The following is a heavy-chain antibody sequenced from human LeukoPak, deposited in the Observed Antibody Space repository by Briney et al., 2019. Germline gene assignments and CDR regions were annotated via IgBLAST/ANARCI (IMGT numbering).Heavy chain of an antibody. CDR3: ARDSGIFGYPMDV. CDR1: SGSMSSYY. Sequence: PSETLSLTCTVSSGSMSSYYWSWIRQPPGKGLEWIGYIYYSGITTYNPSLKSRVTISVDASKKQFSLKLSSVTAADTAVYYCARDSGIFGYPMDVWGKGTTVTVSS. D-gene: IGHD3-3*01. J-gene: IGHJ6*03. V-gene: IGHV4-59*01. CDR2: IYYSGIT.